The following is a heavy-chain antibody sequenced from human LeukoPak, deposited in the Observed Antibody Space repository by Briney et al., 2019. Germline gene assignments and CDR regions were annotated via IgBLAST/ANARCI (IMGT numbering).Heavy chain of an antibody. CDR3: ARDPRIVATILDY. Sequence: GGSLRLSCAASGFTFSDYYMSWIRQAPGKGLEWVSYISSSGSTIYYADSVKGRFTISRDNAKNSLYLQMNSLRAEDTAVYYCARDPRIVATILDYWGQGTLVTVSS. CDR2: ISSSGSTI. CDR1: GFTFSDYY. V-gene: IGHV3-11*01. J-gene: IGHJ4*02. D-gene: IGHD5-12*01.